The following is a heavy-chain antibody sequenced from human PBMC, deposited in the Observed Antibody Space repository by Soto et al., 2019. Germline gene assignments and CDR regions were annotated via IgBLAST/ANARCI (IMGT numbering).Heavy chain of an antibody. CDR2: ISGSGRVT. J-gene: IGHJ4*02. Sequence: GGSLRLSCAASGFTFISYAINWCGHSPGKGREWVSGISGSGRVTYYGDSVQGRFTISRDNSKNTLYLQMNSLRAEDTALYYCARDTIGGGFQQLVLGPSYFDYWGQGTLVTVSS. V-gene: IGHV3-23*01. CDR1: GFTFISYA. D-gene: IGHD6-13*01. CDR3: ARDTIGGGFQQLVLGPSYFDY.